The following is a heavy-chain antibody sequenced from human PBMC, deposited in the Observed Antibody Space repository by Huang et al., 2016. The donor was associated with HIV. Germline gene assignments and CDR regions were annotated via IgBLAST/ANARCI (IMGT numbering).Heavy chain of an antibody. CDR1: GYSFSDDG. Sequence: QVQLVQSGAEVKKPGASVKVSCKASGYSFSDDGVNWMRQAPGPGLEWLGWISAYNGNTNYAQKLQGRVTMTTDTSTSTAYMELRSLRSDDTAVYYCARDSWYDSSGYPVYFDYWGQGTLVTVSS. D-gene: IGHD3-22*01. CDR3: ARDSWYDSSGYPVYFDY. V-gene: IGHV1-18*01. CDR2: ISAYNGNT. J-gene: IGHJ4*02.